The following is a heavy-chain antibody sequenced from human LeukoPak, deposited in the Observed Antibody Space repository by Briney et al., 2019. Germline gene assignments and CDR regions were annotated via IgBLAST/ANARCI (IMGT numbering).Heavy chain of an antibody. J-gene: IGHJ4*02. CDR2: ISGSGGST. Sequence: HAGGSLRLSCAASGFTFSSYAMSWVRQAPGKGLEWVSAISGSGGSTYYADSVKGRFTISRDNSKNTLYLQMNSLRAEDTAVYYCAARRGGTYYYDSSGYGYWGQGTLVTVSS. V-gene: IGHV3-23*01. D-gene: IGHD3-22*01. CDR1: GFTFSSYA. CDR3: AARRGGTYYYDSSGYGY.